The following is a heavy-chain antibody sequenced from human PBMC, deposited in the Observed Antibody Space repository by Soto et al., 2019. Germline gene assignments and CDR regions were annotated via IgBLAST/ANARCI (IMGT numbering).Heavy chain of an antibody. J-gene: IGHJ4*02. CDR1: GYSFTSYW. D-gene: IGHD4-17*01. Sequence: PGESLKISCKGSGYSFTSYWIGWVRQMPGKGLEWMGIIYPGDSDTRYSPSFQGQVTISADKSISTAYLQWSSLKASDTAMYYCAGHPPFMTTVTSRPGYYFDYWGQGTLVTVSS. CDR3: AGHPPFMTTVTSRPGYYFDY. V-gene: IGHV5-51*01. CDR2: IYPGDSDT.